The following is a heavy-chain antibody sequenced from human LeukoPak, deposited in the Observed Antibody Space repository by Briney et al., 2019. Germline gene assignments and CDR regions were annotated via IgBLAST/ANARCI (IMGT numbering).Heavy chain of an antibody. CDR1: GGSISSYY. CDR3: ARELEDIVVVVAATEAAFDI. CDR2: IYTSGST. Sequence: SSETLSLTCTVSGGSISSYYWSWIRQPPGKGLEWIGRIYTSGSTNYNPSLKSRATMSVDTSKNQFSLKLSSVTAADTAVYYCARELEDIVVVVAATEAAFDIWGQGTMVTVSS. V-gene: IGHV4-4*07. J-gene: IGHJ3*02. D-gene: IGHD2-15*01.